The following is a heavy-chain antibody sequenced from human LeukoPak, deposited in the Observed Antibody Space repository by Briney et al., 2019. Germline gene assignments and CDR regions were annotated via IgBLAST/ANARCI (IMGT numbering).Heavy chain of an antibody. CDR2: ISGSGGST. V-gene: IGHV3-23*01. D-gene: IGHD3-3*01. CDR1: GFTFSSYA. J-gene: IGHJ4*02. Sequence: GGSLRLSCAASGFTFSSYAMSWVRQAPGKGLEWVSAISGSGGSTYYAESVKGRFTISRDTSKNTLYLQIISLRAEDTAVYYCAKDHDCDFWAYLDYWGQGTLVTLFS. CDR3: AKDHDCDFWAYLDY.